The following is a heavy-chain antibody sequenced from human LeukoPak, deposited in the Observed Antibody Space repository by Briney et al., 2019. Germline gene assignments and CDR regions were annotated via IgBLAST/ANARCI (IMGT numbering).Heavy chain of an antibody. CDR1: GDSVSSNSAA. Sequence: SQTLSLTCAISGDSVSSNSAAWNRIRQSPSRGLEWLGRTYYRSKWYNDYAVSVKSRITINPDTSKNQFSLQLNSVTPEDTAVYYCARGVDLVGATSFDYWGQGTLLTVSS. J-gene: IGHJ4*02. D-gene: IGHD1-26*01. CDR2: TYYRSKWYN. CDR3: ARGVDLVGATSFDY. V-gene: IGHV6-1*01.